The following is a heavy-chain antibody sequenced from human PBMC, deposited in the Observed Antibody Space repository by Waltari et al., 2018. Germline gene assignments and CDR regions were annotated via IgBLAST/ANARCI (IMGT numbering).Heavy chain of an antibody. Sequence: QVQLVQSGAEVKKPGASGKVSCKVSGYTLTELSMHWVRQAPGKGLEWMGGFYPEAGETIYAQKVQGSVTMTEDTSTDTAYMELSSLSSEDTAVYYCATAPTTYYYDSSGYQLGYWGQGTLVTVSS. D-gene: IGHD3-22*01. J-gene: IGHJ4*02. CDR1: GYTLTELS. CDR2: FYPEAGET. V-gene: IGHV1-24*01. CDR3: ATAPTTYYYDSSGYQLGY.